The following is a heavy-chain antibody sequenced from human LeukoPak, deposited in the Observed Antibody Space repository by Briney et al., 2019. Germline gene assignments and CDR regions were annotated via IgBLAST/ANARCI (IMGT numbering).Heavy chain of an antibody. CDR1: GYTFTSYY. J-gene: IGHJ4*02. Sequence: GASVKVSCKASGYTFTSYYMHWVRQAPGQGLEWMGIINPSGGSTSYAQKFQGRVTMTRDTSTSTVYMELSSLRSEDTAVYYCARATREYYYDSSGYYEDYFDYWGQGTLVTVSS. CDR3: ARATREYYYDSSGYYEDYFDY. V-gene: IGHV1-46*01. D-gene: IGHD3-22*01. CDR2: INPSGGST.